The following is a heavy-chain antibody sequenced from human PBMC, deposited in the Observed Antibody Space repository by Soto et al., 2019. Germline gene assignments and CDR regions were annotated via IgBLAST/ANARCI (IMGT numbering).Heavy chain of an antibody. J-gene: IGHJ5*02. V-gene: IGHV4-59*01. CDR2: IYYSGST. CDR3: ARGLGNWFDP. Sequence: SETLSLTRTVPGGSISSYYWCWIRQPPGKGLEWIGYIYYSGSTNYNPSLKSRVTISVDTSKNQFSLKLSSVTAADTAVYYCARGLGNWFDPWGQGTLVTVSS. CDR1: GGSISSYY.